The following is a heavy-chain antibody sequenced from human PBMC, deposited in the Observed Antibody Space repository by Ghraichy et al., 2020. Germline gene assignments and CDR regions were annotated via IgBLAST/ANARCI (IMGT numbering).Heavy chain of an antibody. CDR1: GGSFSGYY. Sequence: ETLSLTCAVYGGSFSGYYWSWIRQPPGKGLEWIGEINHSGSTNYNPSLKSRVTISVDTSKNQFSLKLSSVTAADTAVYYCARGSIFGLDVWGKGTTVTVSS. CDR3: ARGSIFGLDV. J-gene: IGHJ6*04. D-gene: IGHD3-9*01. V-gene: IGHV4-34*01. CDR2: INHSGST.